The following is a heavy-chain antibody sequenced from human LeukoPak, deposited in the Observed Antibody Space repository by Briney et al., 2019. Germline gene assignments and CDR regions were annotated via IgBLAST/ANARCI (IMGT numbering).Heavy chain of an antibody. CDR2: ISWNSGSI. CDR1: GFTFSSYG. Sequence: GGSLRLSCAASGFTFSSYGMHWVRQAPGKGLEWVSGISWNSGSIGYADSVKGRFTISRDNAKNSLYLQMNRLRAEDTALYYCAKDNGNYYGSGSNNYFDYWGQGTLVTVSS. CDR3: AKDNGNYYGSGSNNYFDY. D-gene: IGHD3-10*01. J-gene: IGHJ4*02. V-gene: IGHV3-9*01.